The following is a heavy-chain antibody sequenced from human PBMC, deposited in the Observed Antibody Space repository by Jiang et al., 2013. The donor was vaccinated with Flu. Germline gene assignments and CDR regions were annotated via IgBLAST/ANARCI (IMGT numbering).Heavy chain of an antibody. CDR3: TRGGDSSGSPSDY. Sequence: VQLVESGGGLVQPGRSLRLSCTASGFTFGDYAMSWVRQAPGKGLEWVGFIRSKAYGGTTEYAASVKGRFTISRDDSKSIAYLQMNSLKTEDTAVYYCTRGGDSSGSPSDYWGQGTLVTVSS. J-gene: IGHJ4*02. CDR1: GFTFGDYA. V-gene: IGHV3-49*04. CDR2: IRSKAYGGTT. D-gene: IGHD3-22*01.